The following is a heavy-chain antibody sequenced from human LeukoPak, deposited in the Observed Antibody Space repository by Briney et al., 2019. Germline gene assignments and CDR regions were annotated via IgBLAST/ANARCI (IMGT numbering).Heavy chain of an antibody. D-gene: IGHD3-10*01. V-gene: IGHV1-69*05. CDR3: ARDHYYYGSGSYYNRNLYYYYMDV. CDR1: GGTFSSYA. CDR2: IIPIFGTA. J-gene: IGHJ6*03. Sequence: ASVKVSCKASGGTFSSYAISWVRQAPGQGLEWMGRIIPIFGTANYAQKFQGRVTITTDESTSTAYMELSSLRSEDTAVYYCARDHYYYGSGSYYNRNLYYYYMDVWGKGTTVTVSS.